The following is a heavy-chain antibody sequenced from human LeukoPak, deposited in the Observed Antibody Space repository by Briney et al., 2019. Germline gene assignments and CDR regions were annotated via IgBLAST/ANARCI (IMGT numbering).Heavy chain of an antibody. CDR1: GFTFTNYA. D-gene: IGHD2-2*01. J-gene: IGHJ5*02. CDR2: ISASGVMT. CDR3: AKDIVVVPAAENWFDP. V-gene: IGHV3-23*01. Sequence: GGSLRLSCAASGFTFTNYAMTWVRQAPGKGLEWVSSISASGVMTYYADSVKGRFTVSRDNSKNSLYLQMSSLTAADTAVYYCAKDIVVVPAAENWFDPWGQGTLVTVSS.